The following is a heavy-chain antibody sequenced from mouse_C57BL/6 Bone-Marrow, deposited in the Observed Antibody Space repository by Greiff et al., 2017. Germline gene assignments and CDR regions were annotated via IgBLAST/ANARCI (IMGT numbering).Heavy chain of an antibody. Sequence: QVQLQQPGAELVKPGASVKMSCKASGYTFTSYWITWVKQRPGQGLEWIGGIYPGSGSTNYNEKFKSKATLTVDTSSSTAYMQLSSLTSEDSAVYYCARRDYYGSSYAMDYWGQGTSVTVSA. V-gene: IGHV1-55*01. D-gene: IGHD1-1*01. J-gene: IGHJ4*01. CDR3: ARRDYYGSSYAMDY. CDR1: GYTFTSYW. CDR2: IYPGSGST.